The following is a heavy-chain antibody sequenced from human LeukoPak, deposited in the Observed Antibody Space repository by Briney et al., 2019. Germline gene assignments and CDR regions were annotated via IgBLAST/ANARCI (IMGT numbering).Heavy chain of an antibody. J-gene: IGHJ6*02. CDR3: ARDANSHYYYYGMDV. D-gene: IGHD1/OR15-1a*01. CDR2: TYYSGST. Sequence: SETLSLTCTVSGGSISSYYWSWIRQPPGKGLEWIGYTYYSGSTNYNPSLKSRVTISVDTSKNQFSLKLSFVTAADTAVYYCARDANSHYYYYGMDVWGQGTTVTVSS. V-gene: IGHV4-59*01. CDR1: GGSISSYY.